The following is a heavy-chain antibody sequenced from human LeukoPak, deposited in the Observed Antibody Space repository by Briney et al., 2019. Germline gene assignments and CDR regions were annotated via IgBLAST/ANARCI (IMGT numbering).Heavy chain of an antibody. CDR2: INPSSGGT. V-gene: IGHV1-2*02. J-gene: IGHJ4*02. CDR3: ARGTGEGYSYGRYYFDY. D-gene: IGHD5-18*01. Sequence: ASVKVSCKASGYTFTGYYMHWVRQAPAQGLEWMGWINPSSGGTNYAQKFQGRVTMTRDTSMSTAYMELSRLRSDDTAVYYCARGTGEGYSYGRYYFDYWGQGTLVTVSS. CDR1: GYTFTGYY.